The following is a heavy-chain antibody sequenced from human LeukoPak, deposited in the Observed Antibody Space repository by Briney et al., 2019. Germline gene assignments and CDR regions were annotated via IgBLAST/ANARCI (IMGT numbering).Heavy chain of an antibody. CDR3: ASSVYYDSPQGWFDP. Sequence: ASVKVSCKASGYTFTSYYMHWVRQAPGQGLEWMGIINPSGGSTSYAQKFQGRVTMTRDMSTSTVYMELSSLRSEDTAVYYCASSVYYDSPQGWFDPWGQGTLVTVSS. V-gene: IGHV1-46*01. J-gene: IGHJ5*02. CDR1: GYTFTSYY. CDR2: INPSGGST. D-gene: IGHD3-22*01.